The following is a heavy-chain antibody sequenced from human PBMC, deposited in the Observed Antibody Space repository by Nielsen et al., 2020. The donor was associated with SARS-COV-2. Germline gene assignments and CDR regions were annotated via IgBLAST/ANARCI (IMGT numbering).Heavy chain of an antibody. CDR3: ATYNSGWGNYFDY. Sequence: SETLSLTCTVSGGSVNSGSHYWSWIRQPPGKGLEWIGYVYYSGVTHYNPSLKSRVTISIDTSKNNFSLKLGSVTAADTAVYYCATYNSGWGNYFDYWGHGALVTVSS. CDR2: VYYSGVT. V-gene: IGHV4-61*03. CDR1: GGSVNSGSHY. J-gene: IGHJ4*01. D-gene: IGHD6-19*01.